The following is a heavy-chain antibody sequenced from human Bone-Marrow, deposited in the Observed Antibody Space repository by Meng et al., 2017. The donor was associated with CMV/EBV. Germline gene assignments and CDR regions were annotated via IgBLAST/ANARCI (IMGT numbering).Heavy chain of an antibody. CDR2: VDPEDGQT. CDR1: GYKFIDYF. CDR3: ATSESTCSSTSCYTDWFDP. J-gene: IGHJ5*02. V-gene: IGHV1-69-2*01. Sequence: ASVKVSCKVSGYKFIDYFIYWVRQAPGKGLEYMGLVDPEDGQTSYAARFLGRVTITVDTSIDTAYMELTSLRFEDTAVYYCATSESTCSSTSCYTDWFDPWGQGTLVTVSS. D-gene: IGHD2-2*02.